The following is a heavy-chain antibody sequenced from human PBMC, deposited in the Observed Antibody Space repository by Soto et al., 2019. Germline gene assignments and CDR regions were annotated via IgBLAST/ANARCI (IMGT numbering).Heavy chain of an antibody. Sequence: HPGGSLRLSCAASGFTFSSYAMSWVRQAPGKGLEWVSAISGSGGSTYYADSVKGRFTISRDNSKNTLYLQMNSLRAEDTAVYYCAKDYADRGIAAASGGFDYWGQGTLVTVSS. CDR3: AKDYADRGIAAASGGFDY. CDR1: GFTFSSYA. D-gene: IGHD6-13*01. V-gene: IGHV3-23*01. J-gene: IGHJ4*02. CDR2: ISGSGGST.